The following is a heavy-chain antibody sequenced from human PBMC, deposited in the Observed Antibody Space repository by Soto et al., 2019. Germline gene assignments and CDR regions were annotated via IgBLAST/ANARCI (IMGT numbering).Heavy chain of an antibody. V-gene: IGHV3-74*01. CDR2: INSDGSST. J-gene: IGHJ6*02. Sequence: GRSLRLSCAAAGFTCSSYWMHWVRQAPGKGLVWVSRINSDGSSTSYADFVKGRFTISRDNAKNTLYLQMNSLRAEDTAVYYCAISYCSGGSCYFYYYAMDVWGQGTTVTVSS. D-gene: IGHD2-15*01. CDR3: AISYCSGGSCYFYYYAMDV. CDR1: GFTCSSYW.